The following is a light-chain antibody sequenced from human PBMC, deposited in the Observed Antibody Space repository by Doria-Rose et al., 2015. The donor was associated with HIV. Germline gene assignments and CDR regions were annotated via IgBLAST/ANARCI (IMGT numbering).Light chain of an antibody. CDR1: QSTGSF. CDR2: AAS. CDR3: QQSYSTPLT. Sequence: TQSPSSLSASVGDRVTITCRASQSTGSFLNWYQQKPGKAPKLLIYAASSSQNGVPSRFSGSGSVTDFTLTISSLQPEDFATYFCQQSYSTPLTFGGGTKVEIK. J-gene: IGKJ4*01. V-gene: IGKV1-39*01.